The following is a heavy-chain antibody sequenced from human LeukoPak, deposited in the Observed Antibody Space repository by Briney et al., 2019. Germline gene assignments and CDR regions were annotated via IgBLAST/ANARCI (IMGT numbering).Heavy chain of an antibody. CDR2: INPYTGGT. CDR3: ARPYCSGGSCHDYFDY. CDR1: GYTFTGYY. V-gene: IGHV1-2*02. J-gene: IGHJ4*02. D-gene: IGHD2-15*01. Sequence: GASVKVSCKASGYTFTGYYMHYIRQAPGQGLKWMGWINPYTGGTNYAQKFQGRVTMTRDTSISTAYMDLSRLRSDDTAVYYCARPYCSGGSCHDYFDYWGQGTLVSVSS.